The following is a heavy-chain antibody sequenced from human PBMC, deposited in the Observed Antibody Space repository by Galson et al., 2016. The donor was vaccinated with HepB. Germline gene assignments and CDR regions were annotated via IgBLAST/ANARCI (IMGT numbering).Heavy chain of an antibody. CDR1: GFTFSSYW. Sequence: SLRLSCAASGFTFSSYWMHWVRQVPGKGLVWVSRINRDGSSIGYADSVKGRFTLSRDSSTNTMFLQMNSLRVEDTALYYCARVPGYLWGQGTMVTVSS. CDR2: INRDGSSI. J-gene: IGHJ3*01. CDR3: ARVPGYL. V-gene: IGHV3-74*01. D-gene: IGHD6-13*01.